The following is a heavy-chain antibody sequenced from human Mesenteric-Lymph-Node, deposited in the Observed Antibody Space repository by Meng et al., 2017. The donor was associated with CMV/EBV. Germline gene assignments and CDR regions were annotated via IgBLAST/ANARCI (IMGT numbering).Heavy chain of an antibody. V-gene: IGHV5-51*01. CDR3: ARQRGYTGYEFGY. J-gene: IGHJ4*02. CDR2: IYPADSDT. D-gene: IGHD5-12*01. CDR1: GYSFTSYW. Sequence: GESLKISCKGSGYSFTSYWVGWVRQMPGKGLEWMGIIYPADSDTRYSPSFQGQVIISADKSANTAYLQWSSLRASDTAVYYCARQRGYTGYEFGYWGQGTLVTVSS.